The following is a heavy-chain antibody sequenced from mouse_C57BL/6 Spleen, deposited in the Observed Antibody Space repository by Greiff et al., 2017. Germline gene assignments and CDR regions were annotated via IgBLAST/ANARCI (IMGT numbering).Heavy chain of an antibody. Sequence: QVQLQQPGAELVKPGASVKLSCKASGYTFTSYWMHWVKQRPGQGLEWIGMIHPNSGSTNYNEKFKSKATLTVDKSSSTAYMQLSSLTSEDSAVYDCARGGGNYFYYFDYWGQGTTLTVAS. CDR1: GYTFTSYW. V-gene: IGHV1-64*01. J-gene: IGHJ2*01. CDR3: ARGGGNYFYYFDY. D-gene: IGHD2-1*01. CDR2: IHPNSGST.